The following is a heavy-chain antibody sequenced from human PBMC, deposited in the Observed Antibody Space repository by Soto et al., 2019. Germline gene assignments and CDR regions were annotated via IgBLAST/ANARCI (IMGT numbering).Heavy chain of an antibody. CDR2: IKPDGSEK. CDR3: ARNPWGVAGSDY. J-gene: IGHJ4*02. CDR1: GFTISDYW. V-gene: IGHV3-7*01. D-gene: IGHD6-19*01. Sequence: EVQVVESGGILVQPGGSLRLSCAASGFTISDYWMNWVRQAPGKGLEWVANIKPDGSEKYYVDSEKGRFTISRDTANNSVYLQMNSLRVEDTALYYCARNPWGVAGSDYWGQGTLVTVSS.